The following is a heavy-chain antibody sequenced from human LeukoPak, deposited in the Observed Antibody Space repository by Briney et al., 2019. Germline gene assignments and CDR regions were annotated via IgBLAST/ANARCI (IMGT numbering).Heavy chain of an antibody. J-gene: IGHJ6*02. CDR2: ISGYNGDT. D-gene: IGHD2-15*01. CDR3: ARAGADSAAYFYYAMDV. Sequence: ASVKVSCKTSGYTFTSYGISWVRQAPGQGLEWVGWISGYNGDTHYAQNLQDRVTMTTDTSTSTAYMDVRSLRSDDTAVYYCARAGADSAAYFYYAMDVWGQGTTVTVS. CDR1: GYTFTSYG. V-gene: IGHV1-18*01.